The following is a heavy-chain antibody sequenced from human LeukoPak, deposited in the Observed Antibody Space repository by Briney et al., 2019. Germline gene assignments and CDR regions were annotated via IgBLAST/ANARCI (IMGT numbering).Heavy chain of an antibody. V-gene: IGHV3-23*01. CDR1: GFTFSSYA. CDR2: ISGSGGST. Sequence: DPGGSLRLSCAASGFTFSSYAMSWVRQAPGKGLEWVSAISGSGGSTYYADSVKGRFTISRDNSKNTLYLQMNSLRAEYTAVYYCAKDRVVVPAASDYWGQGTLVTVSS. J-gene: IGHJ4*02. CDR3: AKDRVVVPAASDY. D-gene: IGHD2-2*01.